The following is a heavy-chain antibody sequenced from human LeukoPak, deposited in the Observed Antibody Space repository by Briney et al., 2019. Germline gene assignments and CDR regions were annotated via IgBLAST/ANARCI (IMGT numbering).Heavy chain of an antibody. CDR2: IIPIFGTA. D-gene: IGHD1-20*01. V-gene: IGHV1-69*06. CDR1: GGTFSSYA. J-gene: IGHJ5*02. Sequence: SVKVSCKASGGTFSSYAISWVRQAPGQGLEWMGGIIPIFGTANYAQKFLGRVTITADKSTSTAYMELSSLRSEDTAVYYCARMSWVTGTSGGWFDPWGQGTLVTVSS. CDR3: ARMSWVTGTSGGWFDP.